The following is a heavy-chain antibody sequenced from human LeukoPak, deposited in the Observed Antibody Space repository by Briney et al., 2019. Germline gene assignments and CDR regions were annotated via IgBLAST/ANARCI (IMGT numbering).Heavy chain of an antibody. D-gene: IGHD5-12*01. J-gene: IGHJ5*02. V-gene: IGHV1-69*13. CDR3: ATRGYSGYDGWFDP. CDR1: GGTFSSYA. Sequence: SVKVSCKASGGTFSSYAISWVRQAPGQGLKWMGGIIPIFGTANYAQKFQGRVTITADESTSTAYMELSSLRSEDTAVYYCATRGYSGYDGWFDPWGQGTLVTVSP. CDR2: IIPIFGTA.